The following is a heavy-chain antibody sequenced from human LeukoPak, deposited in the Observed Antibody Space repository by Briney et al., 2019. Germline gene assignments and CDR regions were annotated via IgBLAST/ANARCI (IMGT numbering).Heavy chain of an antibody. Sequence: GGSLRLSCAASGFTFSDYYMSWIRQAPGKGLEWVSGISGSGSTTYFADSVRGRFTISRDNSKNTLYLQMNSLRAEDTAVYYCAKDSATVTPYYFDSWGQGTLVTVSS. CDR3: AKDSATVTPYYFDS. D-gene: IGHD4-17*01. J-gene: IGHJ4*02. V-gene: IGHV3-23*01. CDR2: ISGSGSTT. CDR1: GFTFSDYY.